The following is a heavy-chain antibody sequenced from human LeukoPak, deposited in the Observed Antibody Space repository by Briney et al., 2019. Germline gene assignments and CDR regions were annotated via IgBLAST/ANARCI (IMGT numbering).Heavy chain of an antibody. Sequence: ASVKVSCKASGYTFTSYDITWVRQATGQGLEWMGWMSPDSGYTGYAQKFQGRVTMTRNTSISTAYMELSSLRSEDTAVYYCARGGVLWFGELYGWFDPWGQGTLVTVSS. V-gene: IGHV1-8*01. J-gene: IGHJ5*02. CDR2: MSPDSGYT. CDR3: ARGGVLWFGELYGWFDP. CDR1: GYTFTSYD. D-gene: IGHD3-10*01.